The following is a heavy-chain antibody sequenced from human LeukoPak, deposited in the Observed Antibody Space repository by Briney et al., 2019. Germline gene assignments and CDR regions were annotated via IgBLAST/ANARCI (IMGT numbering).Heavy chain of an antibody. Sequence: ASVKVSCKASGYTFTSYDINWVRQATGQGLEWMGWMNPNSGNTGYAQKFQGRVTMTRNTSISTAYMELSSLRSEDTAVYYCATSDIVVVPAAMPDYWGQGTLVTVSS. D-gene: IGHD2-2*01. J-gene: IGHJ4*02. V-gene: IGHV1-8*01. CDR2: MNPNSGNT. CDR1: GYTFTSYD. CDR3: ATSDIVVVPAAMPDY.